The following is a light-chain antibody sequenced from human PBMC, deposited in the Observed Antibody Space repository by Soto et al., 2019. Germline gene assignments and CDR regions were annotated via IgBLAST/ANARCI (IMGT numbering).Light chain of an antibody. CDR1: QSVGSN. CDR2: GAS. V-gene: IGKV3-15*01. Sequence: EIVMTQSPATLSVSPGERATLSCRASQSVGSNLAWYQRKPGQAPRLLIYGASTRATGIPARFSGSGSGTDFTLTISSLQSEDFAIYFCQQYNNWPPDRTFGQGTKVEIK. CDR3: QQYNNWPPDRT. J-gene: IGKJ1*01.